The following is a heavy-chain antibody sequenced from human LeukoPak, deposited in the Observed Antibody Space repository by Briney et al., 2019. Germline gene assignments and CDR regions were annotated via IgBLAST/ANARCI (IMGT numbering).Heavy chain of an antibody. CDR2: ISYDGSNK. D-gene: IGHD3-10*01. V-gene: IGHV3-30-3*01. J-gene: IGHJ4*02. CDR3: ANSRGPYYYGSGSYPH. Sequence: GGSLRLSCAASGFTFSSYAMHWVRQAPGKGLEWVAVISYDGSNKYYADSVKGRFTISRDNSKNTLYLQMNSLRAEDTAVYYCANSRGPYYYGSGSYPHWGQGTLVTVSS. CDR1: GFTFSSYA.